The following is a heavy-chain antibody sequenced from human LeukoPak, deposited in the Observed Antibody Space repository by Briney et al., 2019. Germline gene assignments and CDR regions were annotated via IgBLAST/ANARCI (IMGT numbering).Heavy chain of an antibody. Sequence: GGSLRLSCAASGFTFSDYYMSWVRRAPEKGLEWVANIKEDGSEIHYVDSVKGRFTISRDNAENSLYLQMDSLRAEDTAVYYCARSGSDFDYWGQGTLVTVSS. D-gene: IGHD1-26*01. V-gene: IGHV3-7*01. J-gene: IGHJ4*02. CDR3: ARSGSDFDY. CDR2: IKEDGSEI. CDR1: GFTFSDYY.